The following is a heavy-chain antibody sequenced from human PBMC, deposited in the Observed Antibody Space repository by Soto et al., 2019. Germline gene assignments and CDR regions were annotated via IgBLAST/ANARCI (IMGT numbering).Heavy chain of an antibody. CDR3: ARAVAVPADFDY. J-gene: IGHJ4*02. D-gene: IGHD6-19*01. V-gene: IGHV1-3*05. CDR2: INAGNGNT. Sequence: QVQLVQSGAEEKKPGASVKVSCKASGYTFTGYAMHWVHQAPGQRLEWMGWINAGNGNTKYSQKFQGRVTITRDTSANTAYMELSSLRSEDTAVYYCARAVAVPADFDYWGQGTLVTVSS. CDR1: GYTFTGYA.